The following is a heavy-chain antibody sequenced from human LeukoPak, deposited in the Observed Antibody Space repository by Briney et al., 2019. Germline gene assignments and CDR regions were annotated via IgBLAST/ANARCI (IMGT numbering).Heavy chain of an antibody. CDR1: GFTFSTYG. Sequence: GGSLRLSCAASGFTFSTYGMHWVRQAPGKGLEWVALLRYDGTNKYYADSVKGRFTISRDNSKSTLYLQMNSLRAEDTAVYYCAKGAHYFGSGSFRRGHYFDSWGQGTLVTVSS. V-gene: IGHV3-30*02. CDR2: LRYDGTNK. J-gene: IGHJ4*02. D-gene: IGHD3-10*01. CDR3: AKGAHYFGSGSFRRGHYFDS.